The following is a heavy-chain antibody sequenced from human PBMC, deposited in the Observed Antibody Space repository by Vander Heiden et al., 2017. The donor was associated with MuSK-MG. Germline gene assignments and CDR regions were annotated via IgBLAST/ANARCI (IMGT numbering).Heavy chain of an antibody. Sequence: EVQLLESGGGLVQPGGSLRLSCAASGFTFSSYAMSWVRQAPGKGLEWVSAISGSGGSTYYADSVKGRFTISRDNSKNTLYLQRNSLRAEDTAVYYCAKDYCSSTSGYPANRRAFDIWGQGTMVTVSS. CDR3: AKDYCSSTSGYPANRRAFDI. J-gene: IGHJ3*02. CDR2: ISGSGGST. V-gene: IGHV3-23*01. CDR1: GFTFSSYA. D-gene: IGHD2-2*01.